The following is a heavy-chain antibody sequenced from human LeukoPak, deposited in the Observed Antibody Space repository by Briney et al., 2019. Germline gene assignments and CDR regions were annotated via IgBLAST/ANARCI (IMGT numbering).Heavy chain of an antibody. CDR3: ARDGVEEWLLSSGTSNYYYYMDV. Sequence: PGGSLRLSCAASGFTFSSYAMHWVRQAPGKGLEWVAVISYDGSNKYYADSVKGRFTISRDNSKNTLYLQINSLRAEDTAVYYCARDGVEEWLLSSGTSNYYYYMDVWGKGTTVTVSS. D-gene: IGHD3-3*01. CDR1: GFTFSSYA. J-gene: IGHJ6*03. CDR2: ISYDGSNK. V-gene: IGHV3-30*01.